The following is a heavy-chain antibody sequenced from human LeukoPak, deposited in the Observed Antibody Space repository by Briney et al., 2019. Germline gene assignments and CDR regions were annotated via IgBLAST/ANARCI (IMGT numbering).Heavy chain of an antibody. CDR2: ISAYNGNT. CDR3: ARDLGGWELLTGY. V-gene: IGHV1-18*04. CDR1: GYTFTGYY. J-gene: IGHJ4*02. Sequence: GASVKVSCKASGYTFTGYYMHWVRQAPGQGLEWMGWISAYNGNTNYAQKLQGRVTMTTDTSTSTAYMELRSLRSDDTAVYYCARDLGGWELLTGYWGQGTLVTVSS. D-gene: IGHD1-26*01.